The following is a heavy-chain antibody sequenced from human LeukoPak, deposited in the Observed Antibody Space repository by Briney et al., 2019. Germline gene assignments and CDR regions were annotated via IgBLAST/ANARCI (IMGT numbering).Heavy chain of an antibody. CDR1: AGTISDNG. D-gene: IGHD6-13*01. V-gene: IGHV3-20*04. Sequence: GTLRLSCAASAGTISDNGRSWVRRAPREGLEWGSANNWHGVSTDYEESVKGRFTISGDKAKNHFYLQMNSLSDADTALYYFVRVHRYSSSWGSFDYWGQGTLVTVSS. CDR2: NNWHGVST. CDR3: VRVHRYSSSWGSFDY. J-gene: IGHJ4*02.